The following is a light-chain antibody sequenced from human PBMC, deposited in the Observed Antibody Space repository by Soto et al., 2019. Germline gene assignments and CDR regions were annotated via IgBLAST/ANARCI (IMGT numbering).Light chain of an antibody. CDR2: GAS. J-gene: IGKJ1*01. CDR3: QQYGSSPWT. Sequence: EIVMTQSPATLSVSPGERATLSWRASQSVSSSYLAWYQQKPGQAPRLLIYGASSRATGIPDRFSGSGSGTDFTLTISRLEPEDFAVYYCQQYGSSPWTFGQGTKVDIK. V-gene: IGKV3-20*01. CDR1: QSVSSSY.